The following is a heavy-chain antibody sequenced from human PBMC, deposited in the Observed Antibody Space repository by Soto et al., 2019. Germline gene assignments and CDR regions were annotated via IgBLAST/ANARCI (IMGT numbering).Heavy chain of an antibody. CDR2: ISGSGDST. CDR1: GFTFSTYA. CDR3: AKDRSSGWSFDY. V-gene: IGHV3-23*01. D-gene: IGHD6-19*01. Sequence: EVQLLESGGGLVQPGGSLRLSCAASGFTFSTYAMHWVRQAPGKGLEWVSGISGSGDSTYYADSVKGRFTVSRDNSKNTLYLQMNSLRGEDTAVFYCAKDRSSGWSFDYWGQGTLVTVSP. J-gene: IGHJ4*02.